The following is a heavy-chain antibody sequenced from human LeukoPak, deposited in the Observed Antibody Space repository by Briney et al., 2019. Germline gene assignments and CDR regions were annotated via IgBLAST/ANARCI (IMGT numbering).Heavy chain of an antibody. J-gene: IGHJ5*02. D-gene: IGHD2-2*02. V-gene: IGHV4-31*03. CDR2: IYYSGST. CDR1: GGSISSGGYF. Sequence: SQTLSLTCTVSGGSISSGGYFWSWLRQHPGKGLEWIGYIYYSGSTYYNPSLKSRVTISVDTSTNQFSLKLSSVTAADTAVYYCARGSGCSSTSCYTYWFDPWGQGTLVTVSS. CDR3: ARGSGCSSTSCYTYWFDP.